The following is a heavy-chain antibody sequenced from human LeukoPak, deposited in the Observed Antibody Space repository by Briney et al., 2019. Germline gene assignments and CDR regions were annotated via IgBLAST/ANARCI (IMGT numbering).Heavy chain of an antibody. CDR2: IKQDGSEK. Sequence: GGSLRLSCAASGFAFSTFWMTWVRQAPGKGLEWVANIKQDGSEKSYVDSVKGRFTISRDNAMNSLYLQMNSLRAEDTAVYYCARGGSNFDYWGQGTLVTVSS. V-gene: IGHV3-7*01. J-gene: IGHJ4*02. CDR3: ARGGSNFDY. CDR1: GFAFSTFW.